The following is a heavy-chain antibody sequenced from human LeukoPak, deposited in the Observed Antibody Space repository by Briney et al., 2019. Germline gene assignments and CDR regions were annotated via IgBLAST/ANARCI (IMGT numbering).Heavy chain of an antibody. D-gene: IGHD7-27*01. CDR1: GFTFSSYA. CDR3: AKGQTGEGYFDY. CDR2: ISGSGGST. J-gene: IGHJ4*02. Sequence: GGSLRLSCAASGFTFSSYAMSWVRQAPGKGLEWVSAISGSGGSTYYADSVKGRFTISRDNSKNTLYLQMKSLRAEDTAVYYCAKGQTGEGYFDYWGQGTLVTVSS. V-gene: IGHV3-23*01.